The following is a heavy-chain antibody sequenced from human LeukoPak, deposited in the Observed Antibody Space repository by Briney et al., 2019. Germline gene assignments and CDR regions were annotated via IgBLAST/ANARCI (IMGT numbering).Heavy chain of an antibody. CDR3: AKLAAEYYYYYYMDV. D-gene: IGHD6-13*01. J-gene: IGHJ6*03. CDR2: ISGSGGST. V-gene: IGHV3-23*01. Sequence: GGSLRLSCAASGFTFSSYAMSWVRQAPGKGLEWVSGISGSGGSTYYADSVKGRFTISRDNSKNTLYLQMNSLRAEDTAVYYCAKLAAEYYYYYYMDVWGKGTTVTVSS. CDR1: GFTFSSYA.